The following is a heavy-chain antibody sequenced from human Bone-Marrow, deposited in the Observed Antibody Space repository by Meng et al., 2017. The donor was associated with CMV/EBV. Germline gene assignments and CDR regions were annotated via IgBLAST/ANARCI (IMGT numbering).Heavy chain of an antibody. CDR2: INWNGGST. CDR3: ARCGMAVPGGVY. J-gene: IGHJ4*02. Sequence: GESLKISCAASGFTFDDYGMSWVRQAPGKGLEWVSGINWNGGSTGYADSVKGRFTISRDNAKNSLYPHINSLRAEDTAVYYCARCGMAVPGGVYWGQGTLVTVSS. V-gene: IGHV3-20*04. D-gene: IGHD2-8*02. CDR1: GFTFDDYG.